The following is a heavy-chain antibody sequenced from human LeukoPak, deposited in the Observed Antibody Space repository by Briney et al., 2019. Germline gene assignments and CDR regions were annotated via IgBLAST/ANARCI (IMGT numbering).Heavy chain of an antibody. CDR3: AKDRSCTNDICHGDFDY. V-gene: IGHV3-23*01. CDR1: GFTFSSYA. J-gene: IGHJ4*02. D-gene: IGHD2-8*01. CDR2: ISGSGGST. Sequence: PAGSLRLSCAASGFTFSSYAVSWVRQAPGKGLEWVSSISGSGGSTYSADSVKGRFTISRDNSKNTLYLQMNSLRAEDTAVYYCAKDRSCTNDICHGDFDYWGQGTLVTVSS.